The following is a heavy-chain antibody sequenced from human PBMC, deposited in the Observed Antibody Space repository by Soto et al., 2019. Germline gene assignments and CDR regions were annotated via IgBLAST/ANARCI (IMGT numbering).Heavy chain of an antibody. CDR1: VVSISSGDYS. Sequence: SKTLSLTCAVSVVSISSGDYSCNWIRQPPGKGLEWIGYIFHSGGTYYNPSLKSRVTISVDRSRNHFSLRLSSVTAADTAVYYCARPQSGGYYSFEYWGQRIPVNVSS. CDR3: ARPQSGGYYSFEY. CDR2: IFHSGGT. D-gene: IGHD3-22*01. J-gene: IGHJ4*02. V-gene: IGHV4-30-2*01.